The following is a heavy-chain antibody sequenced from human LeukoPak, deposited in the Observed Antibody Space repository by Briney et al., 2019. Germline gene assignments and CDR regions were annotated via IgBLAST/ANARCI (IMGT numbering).Heavy chain of an antibody. CDR2: ISWNSDSI. V-gene: IGHV3-9*01. J-gene: IGHJ4*02. CDR1: GFTFDDYA. D-gene: IGHD1-26*01. Sequence: GGSLRLSCAASGFTFDDYAMHWVRQAPGKGLEWVSGISWNSDSIGYADSVKGRFTISRGNAKNSLYLQMNSLRAEDTALYYCAKGEKWELPGSFDYWGQGTLVTVSS. CDR3: AKGEKWELPGSFDY.